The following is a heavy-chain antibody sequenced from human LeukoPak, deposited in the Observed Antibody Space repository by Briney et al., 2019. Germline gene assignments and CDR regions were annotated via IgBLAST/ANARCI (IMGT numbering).Heavy chain of an antibody. CDR2: ISDTGNT. Sequence: GGSLRLSCAASGFTLSSYAMSWGRQAPGKGLEWVSAISDTGNTYHADSVKGRFTISRDSSKNALYLQMNRLRPEDAAVYYCAKAPVTTCRGAFCYPFDYWGLGTLVTVSS. CDR1: GFTLSSYA. D-gene: IGHD2-15*01. J-gene: IGHJ4*02. V-gene: IGHV3-23*01. CDR3: AKAPVTTCRGAFCYPFDY.